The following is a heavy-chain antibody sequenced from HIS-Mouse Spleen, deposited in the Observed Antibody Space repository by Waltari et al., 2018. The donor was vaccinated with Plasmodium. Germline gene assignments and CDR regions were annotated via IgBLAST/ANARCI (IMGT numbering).Heavy chain of an antibody. V-gene: IGHV3-7*01. CDR2: IKQDGSEK. Sequence: EVQLLESGGGLVQTGGDLRRAWAACGCTGGSYWMSWVRQAPGKGLDWVANIKQDGSEKYYVDSVKGRFTISRDNAKNSLYLQMNSLRAEDTAVYYCASSWYWYFDLWGRGTLVTVSS. D-gene: IGHD6-13*01. CDR3: ASSWYWYFDL. CDR1: GCTGGSYW. J-gene: IGHJ2*01.